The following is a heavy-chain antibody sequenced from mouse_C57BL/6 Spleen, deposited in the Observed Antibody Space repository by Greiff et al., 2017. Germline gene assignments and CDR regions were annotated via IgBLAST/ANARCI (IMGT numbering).Heavy chain of an antibody. CDR2: IDPANGNT. Sequence: VQLQQSVAELVRPGASVKLSCTASGFNIKNTYMHWVKQRPEQGLEWIGRIDPANGNTKYAPKFPGKATITADTSSNTAYLQLSSLTSEDTAIYYCARGPSYGGYSGAMDYWGQGTSVTVSS. V-gene: IGHV14-3*01. CDR3: ARGPSYGGYSGAMDY. D-gene: IGHD2-10*01. J-gene: IGHJ4*01. CDR1: GFNIKNTY.